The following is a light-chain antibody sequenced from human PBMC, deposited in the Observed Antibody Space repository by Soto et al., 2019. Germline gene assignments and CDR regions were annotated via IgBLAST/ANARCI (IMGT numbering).Light chain of an antibody. CDR2: AAS. V-gene: IGKV1-39*01. CDR1: QSINSY. Sequence: DIQMTQSPSSLSASVGDRVTITCRASQSINSYLSWYHQKPGKAPELLIYAASSLQSEVPSRFSGSGSGTDFTLTISRLQPEDFATYYWQQSYSTPYTFGQGTKLEIK. J-gene: IGKJ2*01. CDR3: QQSYSTPYT.